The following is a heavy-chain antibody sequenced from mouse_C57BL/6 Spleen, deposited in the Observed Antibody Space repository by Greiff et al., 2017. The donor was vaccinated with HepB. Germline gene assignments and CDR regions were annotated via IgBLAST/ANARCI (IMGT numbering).Heavy chain of an antibody. V-gene: IGHV14-4*01. CDR1: GFNIKDDY. D-gene: IGHD2-3*01. J-gene: IGHJ3*01. Sequence: EVQLQQSGAELVRPGASVKLSCTASGFNIKDDYMHWVKQRPEQGLEWIGWIDTENGDTEYASKFQGKATITADTSSNTAYLQPSSLTSEDTAVYYCTRDDGYYGFAYWGQGTLVTVSA. CDR2: IDTENGDT. CDR3: TRDDGYYGFAY.